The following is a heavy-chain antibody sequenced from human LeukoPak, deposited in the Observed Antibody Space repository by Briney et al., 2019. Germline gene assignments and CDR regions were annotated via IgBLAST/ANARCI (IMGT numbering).Heavy chain of an antibody. D-gene: IGHD6-13*01. J-gene: IGHJ5*02. CDR1: GLSVSDSY. Sequence: PGGSLRLSCAASGLSVSDSYISWVRQAPGKGLEWVSVIYSGGTTYYADSVKGRFAISRDNSKNMLYLQMDSLRVEDTAVYYCARDRAAADPWGQGTLVTVSS. CDR2: IYSGGTT. CDR3: ARDRAAADP. V-gene: IGHV3-66*01.